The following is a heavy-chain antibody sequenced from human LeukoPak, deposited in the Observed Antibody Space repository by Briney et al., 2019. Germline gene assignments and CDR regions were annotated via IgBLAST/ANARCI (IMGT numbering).Heavy chain of an antibody. J-gene: IGHJ4*02. Sequence: GASVKVSCKASGYNFIANYMHWVRQAPGQGLERMGWINPNSGGTNYAQKFQGRVTMTRDTSISTAYMELSRLRSDDTAVYYCARASNYYDSSGYSDYWGQGTLVTVSS. CDR2: INPNSGGT. D-gene: IGHD3-22*01. CDR3: ARASNYYDSSGYSDY. V-gene: IGHV1-2*02. CDR1: GYNFIANY.